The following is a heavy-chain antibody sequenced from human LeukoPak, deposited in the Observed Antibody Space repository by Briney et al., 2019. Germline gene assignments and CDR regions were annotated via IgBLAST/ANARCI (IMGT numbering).Heavy chain of an antibody. J-gene: IGHJ4*02. CDR2: IYYIGST. CDR3: ARRPLNYYDSSGYLLTFFDY. V-gene: IGHV4-39*01. D-gene: IGHD3-22*01. Sequence: SETLSLTCTVSGGSISSSSYYWGWIRQPPAKGLEWIGTIYYIGSTYYNPSLKSRVTISVDTSKNQFSLKLSSVTAADTAVYYCARRPLNYYDSSGYLLTFFDYWGQGTLVTVSS. CDR1: GGSISSSSYY.